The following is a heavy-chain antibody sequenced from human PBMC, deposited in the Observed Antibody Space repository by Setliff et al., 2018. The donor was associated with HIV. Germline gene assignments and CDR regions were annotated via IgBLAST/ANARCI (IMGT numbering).Heavy chain of an antibody. D-gene: IGHD2-15*01. V-gene: IGHV1-8*02. CDR3: ARSLTGGAATRAFDI. CDR2: MNPNSGDT. Sequence: ASVKVSCKASGYTFTSYDINWVRQGTGQGLEWMGWMNPNSGDTGYAQKFQGRVTMTRNTSISTAYMELSSLRSEDTAVYYCARSLTGGAATRAFDIWGQGTMVTVSS. J-gene: IGHJ3*02. CDR1: GYTFTSYD.